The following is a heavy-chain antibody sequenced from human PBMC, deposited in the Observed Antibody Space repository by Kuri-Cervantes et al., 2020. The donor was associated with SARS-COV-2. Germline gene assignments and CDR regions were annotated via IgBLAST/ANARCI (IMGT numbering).Heavy chain of an antibody. D-gene: IGHD1-7*01. CDR2: IYSGGST. CDR1: GFTVSSNY. CDR3: AKDPTATTEYYYAMDV. V-gene: IGHV3-53*01. J-gene: IGHJ6*02. Sequence: GGSLRLSCAASGFTVSSNYMSWVRQAPGKGLEWVSVIYSGGSTYYADSVKGRFTISRDNSKNTLYLQMNSLRAEDTAVYFCAKDPTATTEYYYAMDVWGQGTTVTVSS.